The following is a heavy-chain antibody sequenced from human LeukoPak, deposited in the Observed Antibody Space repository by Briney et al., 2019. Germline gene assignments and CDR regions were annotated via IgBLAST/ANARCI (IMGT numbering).Heavy chain of an antibody. CDR2: INHSGST. Sequence: SETLSLTCAVYGGSFSGYYWSWIRQPPGKGLEWIGEINHSGSTNYNPSLKSRVTVSVDTSKNQFSLKLCSVTAADTAVYYCARATLDIVVVPVLWGQGTLVTVSS. D-gene: IGHD2-2*03. CDR1: GGSFSGYY. CDR3: ARATLDIVVVPVL. V-gene: IGHV4-34*01. J-gene: IGHJ4*02.